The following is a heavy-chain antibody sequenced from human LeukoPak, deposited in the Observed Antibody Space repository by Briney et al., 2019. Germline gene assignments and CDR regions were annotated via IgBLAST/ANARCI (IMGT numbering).Heavy chain of an antibody. CDR1: GFTFSSYG. CDR2: IWYDGSNK. CDR3: ARKSWELGFDY. J-gene: IGHJ4*02. V-gene: IGHV3-33*01. Sequence: PGGSLRLSCAASGFTFSSYGMHWVRQAPGKGLEWVAVIWYDGSNKYYADSVKGRFTISRDNSKNTLYLQMNSLRAEDTAVYYCARKSWELGFDYWGLGTLVTVSS. D-gene: IGHD1-26*01.